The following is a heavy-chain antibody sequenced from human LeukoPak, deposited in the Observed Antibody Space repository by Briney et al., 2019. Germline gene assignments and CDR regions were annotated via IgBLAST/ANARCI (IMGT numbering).Heavy chain of an antibody. J-gene: IGHJ5*02. Sequence: SQTLSLTCAVSGGSTSSGGYSWSRIRQPPGKGLEWIGYTYHSGSTYYNPSLKSRVTISVDRSKNQFFLKLSSVTAADTAVYYCARAGGEYGDYPEGNWFDPWGQGTLVTVSS. CDR1: GGSTSSGGYS. CDR3: ARAGGEYGDYPEGNWFDP. CDR2: TYHSGST. V-gene: IGHV4-30-2*01. D-gene: IGHD4-17*01.